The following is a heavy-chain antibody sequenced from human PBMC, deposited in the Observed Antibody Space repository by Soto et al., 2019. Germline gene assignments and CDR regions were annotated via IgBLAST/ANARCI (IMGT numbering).Heavy chain of an antibody. CDR2: VYWDDDK. Sequence: QIILKESGPTLIKPTRNLTLTCTFSGFSLSLSGLGVGWVRQPPGKALEWLATVYWDDDKRYNPSLQSRLTITKETSKNQVILIMVNMDPADTATYFCAHVVPATMYYFDYWGQGTRVTVSS. CDR1: GFSLSLSGLG. CDR3: AHVVPATMYYFDY. V-gene: IGHV2-5*02. D-gene: IGHD2-2*01. J-gene: IGHJ4*02.